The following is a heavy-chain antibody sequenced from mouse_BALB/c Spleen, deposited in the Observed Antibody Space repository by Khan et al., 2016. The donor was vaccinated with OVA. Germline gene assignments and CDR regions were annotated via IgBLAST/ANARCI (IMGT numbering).Heavy chain of an antibody. J-gene: IGHJ2*01. CDR3: ARKNGSDFDY. CDR2: INPHIGET. V-gene: IGHV1-20*02. Sequence: VQLKQSGPELVKPGASVKISCKASGYSFTGYFMNWVMQSHGKSLEWIGRINPHIGETFYNQKFKGKATLTVDESSSTSLMELRSLASEDSAEYYCARKNGSDFDYWGQGTTLTVSS. CDR1: GYSFTGYF. D-gene: IGHD1-1*01.